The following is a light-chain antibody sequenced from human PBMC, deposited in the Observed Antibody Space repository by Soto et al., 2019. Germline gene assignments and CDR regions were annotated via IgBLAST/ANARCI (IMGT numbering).Light chain of an antibody. Sequence: QSALTQPPSASGSPGQSVTISCTGTSSDVGGYNYVSWYRQHPGKAPKLMIYEVSKRPSGVPDRFSGSKSGNTASPTVSGLQAEDEADYYCSSYAGTHVVFGGGTKLTVL. V-gene: IGLV2-8*01. CDR1: SSDVGGYNY. J-gene: IGLJ2*01. CDR3: SSYAGTHVV. CDR2: EVS.